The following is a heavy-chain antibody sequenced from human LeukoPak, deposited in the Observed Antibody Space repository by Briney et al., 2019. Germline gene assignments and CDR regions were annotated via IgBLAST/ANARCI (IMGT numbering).Heavy chain of an antibody. J-gene: IGHJ4*02. CDR3: ASRPGSYSGDC. V-gene: IGHV4-39*01. Sequence: SETLSLTCTVSGGSISSSSYYWGWIRQPPGKGLEWIGSIYYSGSTYYNPSLKSRVTISVDTSKNQFSLKLSSVTAADTAVYYCASRPGSYSGDCWGQGTLVTVSS. D-gene: IGHD1-26*01. CDR2: IYYSGST. CDR1: GGSISSSSYY.